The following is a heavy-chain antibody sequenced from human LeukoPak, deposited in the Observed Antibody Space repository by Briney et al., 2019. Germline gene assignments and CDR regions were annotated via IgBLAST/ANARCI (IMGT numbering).Heavy chain of an antibody. CDR3: AREGGGAHPFDY. D-gene: IGHD1-26*01. J-gene: IGHJ4*02. CDR2: IYYSGST. Sequence: SETLSLTCTVSGGSISSYYWSWIRQPPGKGLEWIGYIYYSGSTNYNPSLKSRVTISVDTSKNQFSLKLSSVTAADTAVYYCAREGGGAHPFDYWGQGALVTVSS. CDR1: GGSISSYY. V-gene: IGHV4-59*01.